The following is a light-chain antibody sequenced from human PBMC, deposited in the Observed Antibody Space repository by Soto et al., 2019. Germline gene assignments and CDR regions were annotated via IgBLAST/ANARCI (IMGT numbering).Light chain of an antibody. CDR2: EVT. Sequence: QSALTQPASVSGSPGQSIAISCTGSSSDVGIYNYVSWYQQHPGKVPKLIIYEVTNRPSGVSNRFSGSKSGNTASLTISGLQAEDEADYYCSSYTGSYTWLFGGGTKLTVL. V-gene: IGLV2-14*01. CDR1: SSDVGIYNY. CDR3: SSYTGSYTWL. J-gene: IGLJ2*01.